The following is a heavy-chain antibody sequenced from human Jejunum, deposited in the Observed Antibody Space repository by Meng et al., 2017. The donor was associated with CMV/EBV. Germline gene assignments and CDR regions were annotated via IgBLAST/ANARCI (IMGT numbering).Heavy chain of an antibody. CDR2: VYSSGPA. V-gene: IGHV4-59*11. D-gene: IGHD1-1*01. CDR3: ARGIGHASNNSHDY. Sequence: VAGASIRTHYCHWSRQPPGKGLDWMGYVYSSGPATFRPSLRSRITISVDPSKNQVSLNLRSVTAADTAMYFCARGIGHASNNSHDYWGQGTLVTVSS. CDR1: GASIRTHY. J-gene: IGHJ4*02.